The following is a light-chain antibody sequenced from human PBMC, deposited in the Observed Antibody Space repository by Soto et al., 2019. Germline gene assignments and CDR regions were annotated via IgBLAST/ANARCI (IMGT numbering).Light chain of an antibody. CDR3: QQGYTTLWT. CDR1: QGISNY. CDR2: AAT. V-gene: IGKV1-39*01. J-gene: IGKJ1*01. Sequence: DVQMTQSPSSLSASVGGRVIITCRASQGISNYLVWYQHKPGSAPKVLIYAATTLQSGVSSRFSGSGSGTHFALTISNLQPEDFATYYCQQGYTTLWTFGQGTKVDIK.